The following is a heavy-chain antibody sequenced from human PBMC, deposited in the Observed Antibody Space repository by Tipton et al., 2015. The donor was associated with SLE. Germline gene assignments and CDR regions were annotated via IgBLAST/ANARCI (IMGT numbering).Heavy chain of an antibody. CDR2: ISYDGSNK. CDR3: ARSGSGSYPYFDY. D-gene: IGHD3-10*01. J-gene: IGHJ4*02. CDR1: GFTFSSYA. Sequence: RSLRLSCAASGFTFSSYAMHWVRQAPGKGLEWVAVISYDGSNKYYADSVKGRFTISRDNSKNTLYLQTNSLRAEDTAVYYCARSGSGSYPYFDYWGQGTLVTVSS. V-gene: IGHV3-30-3*01.